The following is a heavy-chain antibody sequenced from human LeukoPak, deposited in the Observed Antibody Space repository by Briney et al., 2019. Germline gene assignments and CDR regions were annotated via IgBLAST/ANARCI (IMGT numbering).Heavy chain of an antibody. CDR1: GFTLRNYW. Sequence: GGSLRLSCAASGFTLRNYWMHWVRQAPGKGLVWVARINSDGSDIRYANSVKGRFAISRDNARNTLYLQMNSLRAEDTAFYYCARESRHGDCPLDYWGQGTLVTVSS. CDR3: ARESRHGDCPLDY. CDR2: INSDGSDI. V-gene: IGHV3-74*01. J-gene: IGHJ4*02. D-gene: IGHD2-21*02.